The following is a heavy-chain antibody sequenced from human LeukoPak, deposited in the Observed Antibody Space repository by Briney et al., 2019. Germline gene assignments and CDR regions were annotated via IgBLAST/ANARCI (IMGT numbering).Heavy chain of an antibody. CDR1: GFTFDDYG. CDR2: ISWNGGSR. Sequence: RPGGPLRLSCAAPGFTFDDYGMSWVRHAPGKGLEWVSGISWNGGSRDYADSVKGRFTISRDNAKNSLFLQMNSLRAEDTALYYCARNKRYNYGLGHAWFGPWGQGTLVMVSS. J-gene: IGHJ5*02. CDR3: ARNKRYNYGLGHAWFGP. V-gene: IGHV3-20*04. D-gene: IGHD3-10*01.